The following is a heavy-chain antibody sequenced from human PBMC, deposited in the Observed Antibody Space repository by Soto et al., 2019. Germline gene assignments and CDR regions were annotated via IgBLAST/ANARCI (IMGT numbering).Heavy chain of an antibody. Sequence: GGSLRLSCAASGFTFSSYAMHWVRQAPGKGLEWVAVISYDGSNKYYADSVKGRFTISRDNSKNTLYLQMNSLRAEDTAVYYCARDSWGSYYNRMGYWGQGTLVTVSS. V-gene: IGHV3-30-3*01. J-gene: IGHJ4*02. CDR1: GFTFSSYA. D-gene: IGHD3-10*01. CDR2: ISYDGSNK. CDR3: ARDSWGSYYNRMGY.